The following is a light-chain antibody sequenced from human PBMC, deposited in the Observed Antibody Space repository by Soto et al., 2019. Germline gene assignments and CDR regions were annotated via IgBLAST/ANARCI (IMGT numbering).Light chain of an antibody. Sequence: ESVLTQSQVTLSLSPVERGTLSCMATHILNSYLAWYQQKPGQAPRLLIYGASSRASGIPDRFSGSGSGTDFTLTIRRLEPEDFAVYYCQQYGASLSITFGQGTLLEIK. CDR3: QQYGASLSIT. V-gene: IGKV3-20*01. CDR2: GAS. CDR1: HILNSY. J-gene: IGKJ5*01.